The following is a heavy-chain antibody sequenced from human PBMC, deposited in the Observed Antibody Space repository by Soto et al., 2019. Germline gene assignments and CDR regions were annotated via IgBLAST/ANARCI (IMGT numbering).Heavy chain of an antibody. D-gene: IGHD3-22*01. CDR2: IYYSGST. CDR1: GGSISSGGYY. Sequence: KSSETLSLTCTVSGGSISSGGYYWSWIRQHPGKGLEWIGYIYYSGSTYYNPSLKSRVTVSVDTSKNQFSLKLSSVTAADTAVYYCARGTDYYDSSGPLGVGWFDPWGQGTLVTVSS. V-gene: IGHV4-31*03. J-gene: IGHJ5*02. CDR3: ARGTDYYDSSGPLGVGWFDP.